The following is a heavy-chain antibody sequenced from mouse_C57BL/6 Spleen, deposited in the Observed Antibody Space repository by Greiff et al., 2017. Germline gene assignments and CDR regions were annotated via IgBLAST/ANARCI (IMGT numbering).Heavy chain of an antibody. CDR3: ARNDYYDISFIPHYYARDY. J-gene: IGHJ4*01. V-gene: IGHV8-8*01. Sequence: QVTLKVSGPGILQPSQTLSLTCSFSGFSLSTFALGVGWLRPPSGKGLEWLAHIWWDDDKYYNPALKSRPTISKDTSKNQVFLKIANEDTADTATYYCARNDYYDISFIPHYYARDYWGQGTSVTVSS. CDR2: IWWDDDK. CDR1: GFSLSTFALG. D-gene: IGHD1-1*01.